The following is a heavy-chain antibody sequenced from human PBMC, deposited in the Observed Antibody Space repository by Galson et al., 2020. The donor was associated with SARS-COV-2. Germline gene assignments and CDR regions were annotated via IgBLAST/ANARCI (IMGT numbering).Heavy chain of an antibody. V-gene: IGHV4-61*01. D-gene: IGHD6-19*01. CDR1: GGSVSSGSYY. CDR2: IYYSGST. J-gene: IGHJ4*02. CDR3: ARGQWLLTPFDY. Sequence: SETLSLTCTVSGGSVSSGSYYWSWIRQPPGKGLEWIGYIYYSGSTNYNPSLKSRVTISVDTSKNQFSLKLSSVTAADTAVYYCARGQWLLTPFDYWGQG.